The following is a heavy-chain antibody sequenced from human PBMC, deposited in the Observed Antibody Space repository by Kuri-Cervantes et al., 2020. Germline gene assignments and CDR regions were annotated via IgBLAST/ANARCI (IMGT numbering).Heavy chain of an antibody. CDR1: GFTFSSYD. CDR3: ARDLAGVGAVEGDY. V-gene: IGHV3-13*01. Sequence: GESLKISCAASGFTFSSYDMHWVRQATGKGLEWVSAIGTAGDTYYPGSVKGRFTISRENAKNSLYLQMNSLRAGDTAVYYCARDLAGVGAVEGDYWGQGTLVTVSS. J-gene: IGHJ4*02. D-gene: IGHD3-3*01. CDR2: IGTAGDT.